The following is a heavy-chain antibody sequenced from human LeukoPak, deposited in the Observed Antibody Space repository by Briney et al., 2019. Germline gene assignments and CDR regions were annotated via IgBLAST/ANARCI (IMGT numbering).Heavy chain of an antibody. V-gene: IGHV1-2*02. CDR3: ARGRGGATKGFDH. D-gene: IGHD1-26*01. CDR1: GYTFSGYY. Sequence: ASVKVSCKASGYTFSGYYMHWVRQAPGQGLESMGWIKSNSGARTYAPKFQGRVTFSRDNSISTAYMELSSLRSDDTAIYYCARGRGGATKGFDHWGQGTLVTVS. CDR2: IKSNSGAR. J-gene: IGHJ4*02.